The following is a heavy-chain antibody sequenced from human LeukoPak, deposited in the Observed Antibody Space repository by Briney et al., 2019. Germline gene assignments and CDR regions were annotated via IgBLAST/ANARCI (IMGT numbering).Heavy chain of an antibody. CDR2: ITSSSYI. V-gene: IGHV3-69-1*01. D-gene: IGHD6-19*01. Sequence: GGSLRLSCAASGFSFSDYTMNWVRQAPGKGLEWVSSITSSSYIYYADSVNGRFTISRDNAKNSLFLQMNSLRAEDTAVYYCARARSSGWSQKWFDPWGQGTLVTVSS. CDR3: ARARSSGWSQKWFDP. CDR1: GFSFSDYT. J-gene: IGHJ5*02.